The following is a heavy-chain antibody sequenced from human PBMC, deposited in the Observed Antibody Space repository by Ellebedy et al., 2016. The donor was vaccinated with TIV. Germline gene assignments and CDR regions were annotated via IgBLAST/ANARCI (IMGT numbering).Heavy chain of an antibody. D-gene: IGHD6-19*01. Sequence: GESLKISCAASGFTVSANYMSWVRQAPGKGLEWVSILYSVGTTYYADSVKGRFTISRDNSKNTLYLQMNSLRAEDTAVYYCARGSWACSGSMDVWGQGTTVTVSS. CDR1: GFTVSANY. V-gene: IGHV3-66*01. CDR3: ARGSWACSGSMDV. CDR2: LYSVGTT. J-gene: IGHJ6*02.